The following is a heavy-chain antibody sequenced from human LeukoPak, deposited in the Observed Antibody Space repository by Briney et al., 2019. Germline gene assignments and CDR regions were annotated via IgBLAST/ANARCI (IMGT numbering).Heavy chain of an antibody. CDR1: GFTFSSYA. CDR3: AKNGVSYYYGMDV. CDR2: ISGSGGST. Sequence: GGSLRLSCAATGFTFSSYAMSWVRQAPGKGLEWVSAISGSGGSTYYADSVKGRFTISRDNSKNTLYLQMNSLRAEDTAVYYCAKNGVSYYYGMDVWGQGTTVTVSS. V-gene: IGHV3-23*01. D-gene: IGHD3-10*01. J-gene: IGHJ6*02.